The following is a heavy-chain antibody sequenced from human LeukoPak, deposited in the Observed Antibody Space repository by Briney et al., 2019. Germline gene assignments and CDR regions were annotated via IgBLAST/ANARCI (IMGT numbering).Heavy chain of an antibody. CDR2: INHSGST. J-gene: IGHJ5*02. V-gene: IGHV4-34*01. CDR3: ALSGYYYDSSGYASVDP. Sequence: SETLSLTCAVYGGSFSGYYWSWIRQPPGKGLEWIGEINHSGSTNYNPSLKSRVTISVDTSKNQFSLKLSSVTAADTAVYYCALSGYYYDSSGYASVDPWGQGTLVTVSS. CDR1: GGSFSGYY. D-gene: IGHD3-22*01.